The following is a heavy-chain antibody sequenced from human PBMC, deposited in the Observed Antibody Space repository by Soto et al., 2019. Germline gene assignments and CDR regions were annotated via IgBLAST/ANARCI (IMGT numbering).Heavy chain of an antibody. CDR3: ARDRDYGDYEARNRTAHYGMDV. V-gene: IGHV1-69*13. D-gene: IGHD4-17*01. CDR1: GGTFSSYA. Sequence: ASVKVSYKASGGTFSSYAISWLRQAPGQGLEWMGGIIPIFGTANYAQKFQGRVTITADESTSTAYMELSSLRSEDTAVYYCARDRDYGDYEARNRTAHYGMDVWGQGTTVTVSS. J-gene: IGHJ6*02. CDR2: IIPIFGTA.